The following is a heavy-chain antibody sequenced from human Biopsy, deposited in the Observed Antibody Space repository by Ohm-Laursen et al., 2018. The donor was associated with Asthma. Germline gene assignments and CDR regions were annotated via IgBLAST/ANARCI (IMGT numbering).Heavy chain of an antibody. Sequence: SVKVSCKASGYTFINYAIHWVRQAPGQRLEWMGWINAGNGNAKYSQKFQGRVTITRDTSASTAYMDLSSLRSEDTAVYYCARTYYDFLTGQVNDAFALWGQGTMVTVSS. V-gene: IGHV1-3*01. CDR2: INAGNGNA. D-gene: IGHD3-9*01. J-gene: IGHJ3*01. CDR3: ARTYYDFLTGQVNDAFAL. CDR1: GYTFINYA.